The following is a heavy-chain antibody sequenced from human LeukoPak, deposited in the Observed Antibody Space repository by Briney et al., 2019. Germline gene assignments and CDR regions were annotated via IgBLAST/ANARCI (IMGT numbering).Heavy chain of an antibody. CDR3: ARAGSSWYRSNYYYYYMDV. J-gene: IGHJ6*03. V-gene: IGHV1-69*13. D-gene: IGHD6-13*01. CDR2: IIPIFGTA. CDR1: GYTFTSYG. Sequence: ASVKVSCKASGYTFTSYGISWVRQAPGQGLEWMGGIIPIFGTANYAQKFQGRVTITADESTSTAYMELSSLRSEDTAVYYCARAGSSWYRSNYYYYYMDVWGKGTTVTISS.